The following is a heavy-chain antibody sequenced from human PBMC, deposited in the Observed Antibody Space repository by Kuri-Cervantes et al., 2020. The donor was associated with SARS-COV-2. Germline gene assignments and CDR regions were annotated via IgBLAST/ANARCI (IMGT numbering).Heavy chain of an antibody. CDR1: GFTFSSYS. CDR2: ISRSSSYI. CDR3: AREKGSSSWPIAY. D-gene: IGHD6-13*01. V-gene: IGHV3-21*04. Sequence: ETLSLTCAASGFTFSSYSLNWVRQAPGKGLEWVSSISRSSSYIYYADSVKGRFTISRDNAKNSLYLQMNSLRAEDTALYYCAREKGSSSWPIAYWGQGTLVTVSS. J-gene: IGHJ4*02.